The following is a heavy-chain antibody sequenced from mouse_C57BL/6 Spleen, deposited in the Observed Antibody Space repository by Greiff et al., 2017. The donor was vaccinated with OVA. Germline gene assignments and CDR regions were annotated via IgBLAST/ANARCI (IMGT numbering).Heavy chain of an antibody. J-gene: IGHJ1*03. CDR3: AREEITNWYFDV. D-gene: IGHD1-1*01. Sequence: QVQLQQPGPELVKPGASVKLSCKASGYTFTSYWMHWVKQRPGQGLEWIGNINPSNGGTNYNEKFKSKATLTVDKSSSTAYMQLSSLTSEDSAVYYCAREEITNWYFDVWGTGTTVTVSS. CDR1: GYTFTSYW. V-gene: IGHV1-53*01. CDR2: INPSNGGT.